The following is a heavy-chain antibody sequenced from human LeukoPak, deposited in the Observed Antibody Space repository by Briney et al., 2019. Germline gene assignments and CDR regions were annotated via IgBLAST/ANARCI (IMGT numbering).Heavy chain of an antibody. CDR2: IWYDGSNK. J-gene: IGHJ6*02. D-gene: IGHD3-10*01. CDR3: ARANYGSGSNYYYGMDV. V-gene: IGHV3-33*01. CDR1: GFTFSSYG. Sequence: GGSLRLSCAASGFTFSSYGMNWVRQAPGKGLEWVALIWYDGSNKYYADSVKGRFTISRDNSKNTLYLQMNSLRAEDTAVYYCARANYGSGSNYYYGMDVWGQGTTVTVSS.